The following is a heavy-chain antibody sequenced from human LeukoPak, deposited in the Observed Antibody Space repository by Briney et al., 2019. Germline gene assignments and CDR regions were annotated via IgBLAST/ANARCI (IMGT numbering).Heavy chain of an antibody. J-gene: IGHJ3*02. CDR3: ARRKGGYDASDPDAFDI. CDR2: IDPGDSDT. D-gene: IGHD5-12*01. CDR1: GYSFTSYW. Sequence: GESLKISCKGSGYSFTSYWIGWVRQMPGKGLEWMGVIDPGDSDTRYSPSFQGQVTISADKSISTAYLQWSSLKASDTAMSYCARRKGGYDASDPDAFDIWGQGTMVTVSS. V-gene: IGHV5-51*01.